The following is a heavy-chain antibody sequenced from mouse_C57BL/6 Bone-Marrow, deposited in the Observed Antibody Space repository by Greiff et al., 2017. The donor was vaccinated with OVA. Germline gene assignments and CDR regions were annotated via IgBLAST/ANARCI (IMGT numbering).Heavy chain of an antibody. CDR2: IYPGSGST. V-gene: IGHV1-55*01. J-gene: IGHJ4*01. CDR1: GYTFTSYW. CDR3: ARTPPYSNCQRED. D-gene: IGHD2-5*01. Sequence: QVQLQQPGAELVKPGASVKMSCKASGYTFTSYWITWVKQRPGQGLEWIGDIYPGSGSTNYNEKFKSKATLTVDTSSSTAYMQLSSLTSEDSAVYYCARTPPYSNCQREDGGKGTSVTVSS.